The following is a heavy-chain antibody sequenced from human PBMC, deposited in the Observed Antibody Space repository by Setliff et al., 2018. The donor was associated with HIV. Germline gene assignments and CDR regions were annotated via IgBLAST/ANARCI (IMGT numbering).Heavy chain of an antibody. D-gene: IGHD3-10*01. CDR1: GFSFSNYW. J-gene: IGHJ5*01. V-gene: IGHV3-74*01. Sequence: LRLSCAASGFSFSNYWMHWVRQAPGKGLVWVSQINSAGNSPTYADSVQGRFTISRDNAKNMLYLQMNSLRVDETAVYYCAREGGSGGGWFDSWGQGTLVTVSS. CDR3: AREGGSGGGWFDS. CDR2: INSAGNSP.